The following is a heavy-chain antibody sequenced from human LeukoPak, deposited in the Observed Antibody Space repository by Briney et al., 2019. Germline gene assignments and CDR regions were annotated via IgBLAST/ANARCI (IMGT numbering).Heavy chain of an antibody. V-gene: IGHV3-13*01. CDR2: IGTAGDT. Sequence: PGGTLRLPCAVSGFTFSSYDMHWVRHATGKGLEWVSAIGTAGDTYYPSSVKGRFTISRENAKNSLYLQMNSLRAGDTAVYYCARGGVVGAFDIWGQGTMVTVSS. CDR1: GFTFSSYD. J-gene: IGHJ3*02. CDR3: ARGGVVGAFDI. D-gene: IGHD2-15*01.